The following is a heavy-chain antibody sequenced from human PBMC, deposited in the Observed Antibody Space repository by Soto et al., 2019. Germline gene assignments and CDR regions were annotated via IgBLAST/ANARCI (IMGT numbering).Heavy chain of an antibody. V-gene: IGHV4-30-4*01. CDR1: GGSIGSGDYY. Sequence: PSETLSLTCTVSGGSIGSGDYYWSWIRQPPGKGLEWIGYIYYSGSTSYNASLKSRTSISADPSNNQFSLKLHSLTAADTAVYFCGTMPIVVEPAPMDVWGPGTSVTVSS. CDR3: GTMPIVVEPAPMDV. J-gene: IGHJ6*02. D-gene: IGHD2-2*01. CDR2: IYYSGST.